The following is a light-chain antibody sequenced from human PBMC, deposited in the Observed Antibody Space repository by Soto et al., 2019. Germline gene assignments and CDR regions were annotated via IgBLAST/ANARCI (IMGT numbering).Light chain of an antibody. J-gene: IGKJ1*01. Sequence: DIQMTQSPSTLSGSVGDRVTITCRASQTISSWLAWYQQKPGKAPKLLIYKASTLKSGVPSRFSGSGSGTEFTLTISSLQPADFETYYCQHYNSYSEAFGQGTKVEIX. CDR3: QHYNSYSEA. V-gene: IGKV1-5*03. CDR1: QTISSW. CDR2: KAS.